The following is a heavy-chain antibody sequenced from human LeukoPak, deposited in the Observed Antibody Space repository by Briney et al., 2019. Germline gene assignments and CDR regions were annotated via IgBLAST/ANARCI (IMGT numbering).Heavy chain of an antibody. Sequence: SGGSLRLSCAASGFTVSTNYMTWVRQAPGKGLEWVSVIYKAGDPYNADSVKGRFSISRDNRKNMLYLQMNSLRAEDTAVYYCARGLIYYDSRGHYLAERPYLDYWGQGTLVTVSS. CDR1: GFTVSTNY. D-gene: IGHD3-22*01. V-gene: IGHV3-53*01. CDR3: ARGLIYYDSRGHYLAERPYLDY. CDR2: IYKAGDP. J-gene: IGHJ4*02.